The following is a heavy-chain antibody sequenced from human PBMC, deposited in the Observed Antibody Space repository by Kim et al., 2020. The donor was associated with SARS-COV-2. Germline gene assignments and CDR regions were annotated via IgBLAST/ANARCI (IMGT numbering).Heavy chain of an antibody. V-gene: IGHV3-7*03. Sequence: YVDSVKGRFTISRDNAKNSLYLQMNSLRAEDTAVYYCARAHIAARPIDYWGQGTLVTVSS. J-gene: IGHJ4*02. D-gene: IGHD6-6*01. CDR3: ARAHIAARPIDY.